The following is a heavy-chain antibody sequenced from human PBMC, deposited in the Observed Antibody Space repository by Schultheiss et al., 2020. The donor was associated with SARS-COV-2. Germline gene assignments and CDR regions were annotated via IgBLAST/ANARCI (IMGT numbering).Heavy chain of an antibody. D-gene: IGHD6-13*01. V-gene: IGHV1-18*01. CDR3: AREGGGAAAGNYYYGMDV. CDR2: ISAYNGNT. Sequence: ASVKVSCKASGGTFSSYAISWVRQAPGQGLEWMGWISAYNGNTNYAQKLQGRVTMTTDTSTSTAYMELRSLRSDDTAVYYCAREGGGAAAGNYYYGMDVWGQGTTVTVSS. CDR1: GGTFSSYA. J-gene: IGHJ6*02.